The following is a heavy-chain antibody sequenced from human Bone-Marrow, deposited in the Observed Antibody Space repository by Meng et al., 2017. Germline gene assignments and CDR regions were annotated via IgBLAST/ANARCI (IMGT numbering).Heavy chain of an antibody. D-gene: IGHD5-18*01. CDR3: ARVEGLKSYGFAATVGY. Sequence: SVKVSCKASGYTFTGYYMHWVRQAPGQGLEWMGWINPNSGGTNYAQKFQGRVTMTRDTSISTAYMELSRLRSDDTAVYYCARVEGLKSYGFAATVGYWGQGTLVTVSS. V-gene: IGHV1-2*02. CDR2: INPNSGGT. J-gene: IGHJ4*02. CDR1: GYTFTGYY.